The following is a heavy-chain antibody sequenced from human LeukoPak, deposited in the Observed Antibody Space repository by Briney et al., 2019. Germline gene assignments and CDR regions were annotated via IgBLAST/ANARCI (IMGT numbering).Heavy chain of an antibody. CDR2: IYYSRST. CDR3: AGYMSGFDI. Sequence: KPSETLSLTCTVSSGSISSYYWSWIRKPPGKGLEWIEYIYYSRSTNYNPSLKSRVTISVDTSKIQFSLKLTSVTAADTAVYYCAGYMSGFDIWGQGTMVTVSS. V-gene: IGHV4-59*01. D-gene: IGHD3-16*02. J-gene: IGHJ3*02. CDR1: SGSISSYY.